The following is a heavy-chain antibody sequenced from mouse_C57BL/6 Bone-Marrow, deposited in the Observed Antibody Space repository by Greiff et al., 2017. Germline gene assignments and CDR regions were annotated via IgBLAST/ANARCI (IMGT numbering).Heavy chain of an antibody. V-gene: IGHV1-20*01. Sequence: EVQLQQSGPELVKPGDSVKISCKASGYSFTGYFMNWVMQSHGKSLEWIGRINPYNGDTFYNQKFKGKPTLTVDKSSSTAHMELRSLTSEDSAFYYCARGGDYDYWGQGTTLTVSS. J-gene: IGHJ2*01. CDR2: INPYNGDT. D-gene: IGHD2-13*01. CDR3: ARGGDYDY. CDR1: GYSFTGYF.